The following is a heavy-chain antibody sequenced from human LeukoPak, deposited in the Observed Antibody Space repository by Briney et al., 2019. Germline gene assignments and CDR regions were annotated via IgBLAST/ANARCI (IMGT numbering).Heavy chain of an antibody. Sequence: ASVKVSCRASGYTFTSYAMHWVRQAPGQRLEWMGWINAGNGNTKYSQKFQGRVTITRDTSASTAYMELSSLRSEDTAVYYCARTGSPRNGELFRYWGQGTLVTVSS. CDR1: GYTFTSYA. CDR2: INAGNGNT. D-gene: IGHD3-10*01. CDR3: ARTGSPRNGELFRY. V-gene: IGHV1-3*01. J-gene: IGHJ4*02.